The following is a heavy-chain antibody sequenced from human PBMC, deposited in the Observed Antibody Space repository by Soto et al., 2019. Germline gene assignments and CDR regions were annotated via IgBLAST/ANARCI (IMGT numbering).Heavy chain of an antibody. CDR1: GYTFKDYF. V-gene: IGHV1-2*02. J-gene: IGHJ4*02. CDR3: ARESVVTGTHHFDY. CDR2: INSNTGGT. D-gene: IGHD1-7*01. Sequence: AASVKVSCKASGYTFKDYFLHWVRQAPGQGLEWMGWINSNTGGTNYAQKFQGRVTMTRDTPISTAYMELSRPTSDDTAVYHCARESVVTGTHHFDYWGQGTLGTAPQ.